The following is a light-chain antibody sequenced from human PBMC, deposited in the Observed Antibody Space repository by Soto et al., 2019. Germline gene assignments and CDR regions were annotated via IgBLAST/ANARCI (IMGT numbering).Light chain of an antibody. Sequence: QSVLTQPGSACGSPGQSVTVSCTGTSSDVGGYDYVSWYQQHPGKAPKLMIYEVTKRPSGVPDRFSGSKSGNTASLTVSGLQAEDEADYYCSSYAGSNNFVFGTGTKVTVL. CDR3: SSYAGSNNFV. V-gene: IGLV2-8*01. J-gene: IGLJ1*01. CDR2: EVT. CDR1: SSDVGGYDY.